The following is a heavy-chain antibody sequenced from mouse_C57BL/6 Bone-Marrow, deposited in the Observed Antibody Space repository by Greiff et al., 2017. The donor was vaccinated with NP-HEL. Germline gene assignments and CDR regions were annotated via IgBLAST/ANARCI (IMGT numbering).Heavy chain of an antibody. CDR2: IYPGDGDT. V-gene: IGHV1-82*01. CDR3: ARSRGFAY. Sequence: QVQLQQSGPELVKPGASVKISCKASGYAFSSSWMNWVKQRPGKGLEWIGRIYPGDGDTKYNGKFKGKATLTADKSSSTAYMQLSSLTSEDSAVYFCARSRGFAYWGQGTLVTVSA. CDR1: GYAFSSSW. J-gene: IGHJ3*01.